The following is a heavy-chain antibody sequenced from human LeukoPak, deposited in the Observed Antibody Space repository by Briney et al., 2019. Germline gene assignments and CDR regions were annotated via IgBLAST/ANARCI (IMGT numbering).Heavy chain of an antibody. Sequence: PGGSLRLSCVASGFTFGTYWMSWVRQAPGKGLEWVAHIKEDGSDKYYVDSEKGRFTISRDNAKNSLYLQVSSLRAEDTAVYYCARGGKIGGYYYFYMDVWGKGTTVIVSS. CDR3: ARGGKIGGYYYFYMDV. J-gene: IGHJ6*03. V-gene: IGHV3-7*01. CDR1: GFTFGTYW. D-gene: IGHD2/OR15-2a*01. CDR2: IKEDGSDK.